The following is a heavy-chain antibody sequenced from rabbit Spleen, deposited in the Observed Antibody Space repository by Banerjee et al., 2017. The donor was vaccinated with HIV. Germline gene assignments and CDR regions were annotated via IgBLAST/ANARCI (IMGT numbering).Heavy chain of an antibody. CDR1: EFSFSSVYY. J-gene: IGHJ3*01. Sequence: QSLEESGGDLVKPGASLTLTCTASEFSFSSVYYMCWVRQAPGKGLEWIACINAVTGKAVYASWAKGRFTFSKTSSTTVTLQMTSLTAADTATYFCARGGYGGHIYSMGLWGQGTLVTVS. D-gene: IGHD4-2*01. V-gene: IGHV1S40*01. CDR3: ARGGYGGHIYSMGL. CDR2: INAVTGKA.